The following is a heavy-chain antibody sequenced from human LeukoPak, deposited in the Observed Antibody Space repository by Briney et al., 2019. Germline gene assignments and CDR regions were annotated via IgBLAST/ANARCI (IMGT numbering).Heavy chain of an antibody. CDR1: GGTFSSYA. CDR3: ARGGIAVDRFDY. CDR2: IIPIFGTA. V-gene: IGHV1-69*06. Sequence: GASVKVSCTAAGGTFSSYAISWVRQAPGQGLEWMGGIIPIFGTANYAQKFQGRVTITADKSTSTAYMELSSLRSEDTAVYYCARGGIAVDRFDYWGQGTLVTVSS. D-gene: IGHD6-19*01. J-gene: IGHJ4*02.